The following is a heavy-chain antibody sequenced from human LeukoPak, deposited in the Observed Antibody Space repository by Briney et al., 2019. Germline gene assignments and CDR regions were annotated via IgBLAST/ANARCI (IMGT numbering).Heavy chain of an antibody. D-gene: IGHD6-13*01. CDR3: ARAPAAAAGLGWYFDL. J-gene: IGHJ2*01. CDR1: DGSITNHD. CDR2: VHYSGTA. Sequence: SETLSLTCTVSDGSITNHDWSWVRQPPGKGLEFIGHVHYSGTANYNPSLRSRVTTSIDTSKKHFFLKLKSVTAADTAVYYCARAPAAAAGLGWYFDLWGRGTLVTVSS. V-gene: IGHV4-59*11.